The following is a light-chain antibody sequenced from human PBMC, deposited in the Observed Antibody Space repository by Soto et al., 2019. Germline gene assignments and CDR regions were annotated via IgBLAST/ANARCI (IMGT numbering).Light chain of an antibody. V-gene: IGKV3D-15*01. CDR1: QSVSSN. J-gene: IGKJ4*01. Sequence: EIVMTQPPATLSVSPGEGVTLSCRASQSVSSNLAWYQQKPDQAPRLLIYDASTRATGIPARFSGSGSGTDFTLTISSLQPEDFAVYYCQQRASLFTFGGGTKVDIK. CDR3: QQRASLFT. CDR2: DAS.